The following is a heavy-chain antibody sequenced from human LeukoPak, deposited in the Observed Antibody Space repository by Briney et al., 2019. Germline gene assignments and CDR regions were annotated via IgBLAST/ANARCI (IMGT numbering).Heavy chain of an antibody. CDR2: IRYDGSNK. J-gene: IGHJ4*02. CDR1: GFTFSSYG. CDR3: AKTQSDFWSGYSVDY. D-gene: IGHD3-3*01. Sequence: GGSLRLSCAASGFTFSSYGMHWVRQAPGKGLEWVAFIRYDGSNKYYADSVKGRFTISRDNSKNTLYLQTNSLRAEDTAVYYCAKTQSDFWSGYSVDYWGQGTLVTVSS. V-gene: IGHV3-30*02.